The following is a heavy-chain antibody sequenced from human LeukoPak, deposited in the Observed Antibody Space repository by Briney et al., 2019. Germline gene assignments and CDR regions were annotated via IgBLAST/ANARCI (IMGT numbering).Heavy chain of an antibody. J-gene: IGHJ4*02. CDR3: AIVGGSGWFDY. V-gene: IGHV4-61*01. Sequence: SETLSLTCSVSGGSVSSGNYHWSWIRQRQGKGLEWIGFIYYIPSTNFNPSLKGRVTMSLDTSKNQFSLKLSSVTAADTAVYYCAIVGGSGWFDYWGQGTLVTVSS. CDR2: IYYIPST. D-gene: IGHD6-19*01. CDR1: GGSVSSGNYH.